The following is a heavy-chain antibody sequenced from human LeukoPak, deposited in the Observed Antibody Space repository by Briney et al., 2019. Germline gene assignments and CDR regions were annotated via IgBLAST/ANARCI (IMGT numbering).Heavy chain of an antibody. Sequence: GGSLTLSCAASGFTFSGYCASWVRQSPGKGLEWVALIYYDGSNNYYADSVRGRFTIYRDNSKNTVYLQMNSLRVEDAAVYYCARPSDYADYLPFDSWRQGTLVTVSS. CDR3: ARPSDYADYLPFDS. D-gene: IGHD4-17*01. CDR2: IYYDGSNN. J-gene: IGHJ4*02. V-gene: IGHV3-33*08. CDR1: GFTFSGYC.